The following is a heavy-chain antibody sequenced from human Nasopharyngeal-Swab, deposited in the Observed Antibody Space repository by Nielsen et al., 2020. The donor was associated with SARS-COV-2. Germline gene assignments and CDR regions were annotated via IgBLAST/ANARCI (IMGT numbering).Heavy chain of an antibody. CDR3: ARAPSVYYGMDV. CDR2: IYYSGST. J-gene: IGHJ6*02. Sequence: SETLSLTCTVSGGSISSYYWSWIRQPPGKGLEWIGYIYYSGSTNYNPSLKSRVTISVDTSKNQFSLKLSSVTAADTAVYYCARAPSVYYGMDVWGQGTTVTVSS. V-gene: IGHV4-59*12. CDR1: GGSISSYY.